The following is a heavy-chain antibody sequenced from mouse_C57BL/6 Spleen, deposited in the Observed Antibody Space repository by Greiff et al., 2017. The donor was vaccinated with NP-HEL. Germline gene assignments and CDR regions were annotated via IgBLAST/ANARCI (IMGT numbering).Heavy chain of an antibody. Sequence: QVQLQQSGAELVKPGASVKMSCKASGYTFTSYWITWVKQRPGQGLEWIGDIYPGSGSTNYNEKFKSKATLTVDTSSSTAYMQLSSLTSEDSAVYYCAREGYYGSPMDYWGQGTSVTVSS. CDR3: AREGYYGSPMDY. D-gene: IGHD1-1*01. CDR1: GYTFTSYW. V-gene: IGHV1-55*01. CDR2: IYPGSGST. J-gene: IGHJ4*01.